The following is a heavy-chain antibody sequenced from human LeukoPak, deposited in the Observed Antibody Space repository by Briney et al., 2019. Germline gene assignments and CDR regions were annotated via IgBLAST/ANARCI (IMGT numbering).Heavy chain of an antibody. CDR3: ATVGRSRPLSDFGEYMVAP. Sequence: ASVKVSCKASGYTFTSYAMNWVRQAPGQGLEWMGWINTNTGNPTYAQGFTGRFVFSLDTSVSTAYLQISSLKAEDTAVYYCATVGRSRPLSDFGEYMVAPWGQGTLVTVSS. CDR2: INTNTGNP. CDR1: GYTFTSYA. D-gene: IGHD4-17*01. J-gene: IGHJ5*02. V-gene: IGHV7-4-1*02.